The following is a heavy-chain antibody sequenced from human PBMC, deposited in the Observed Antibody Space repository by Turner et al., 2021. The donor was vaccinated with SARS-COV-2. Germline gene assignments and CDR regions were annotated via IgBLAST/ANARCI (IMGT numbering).Heavy chain of an antibody. J-gene: IGHJ3*02. Sequence: EVQLVESGGGLVQPGGSLRLSCAASGFTFSSYWMHWVRQAPGKGLVWVSSIRSSSSYIYYADSVKGRFTISRDNAKNSLYLQMNSLRAEDTAVYYCARDVPTYYYDSSGYYTDAFDIWGQGTMVTVSS. D-gene: IGHD3-22*01. CDR1: GFTFSSYW. CDR3: ARDVPTYYYDSSGYYTDAFDI. V-gene: IGHV3-21*01. CDR2: IRSSSSYI.